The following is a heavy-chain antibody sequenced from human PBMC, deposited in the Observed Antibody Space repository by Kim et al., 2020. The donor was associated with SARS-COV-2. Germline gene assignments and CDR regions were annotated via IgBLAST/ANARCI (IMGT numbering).Heavy chain of an antibody. CDR3: ARVGAVAGRRVAFDI. Sequence: ASVKVSCKASGYTFTSYAMNWVRQAPGQGLEWMGWINTNTGNPTYAQGFTGRFVFSLDTSVSTAYLQISSLKAEDTAVYYCARVGAVAGRRVAFDIWGQGTMVTVSS. J-gene: IGHJ3*02. CDR1: GYTFTSYA. D-gene: IGHD6-19*01. CDR2: INTNTGNP. V-gene: IGHV7-4-1*02.